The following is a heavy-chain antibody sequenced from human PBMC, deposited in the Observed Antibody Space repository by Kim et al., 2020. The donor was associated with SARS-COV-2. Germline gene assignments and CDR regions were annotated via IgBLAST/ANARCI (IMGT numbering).Heavy chain of an antibody. J-gene: IGHJ4*02. V-gene: IGHV3-30*02. Sequence: RFTISRDNSKNTLYLQMNSLRAEDTAVYYCAKDLYSSSSQYSGYDSLFDYWGQGTLVTVSS. CDR3: AKDLYSSSSQYSGYDSLFDY. D-gene: IGHD5-12*01.